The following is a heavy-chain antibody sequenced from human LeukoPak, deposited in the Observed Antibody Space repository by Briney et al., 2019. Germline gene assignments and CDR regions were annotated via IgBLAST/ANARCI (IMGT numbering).Heavy chain of an antibody. CDR1: GFTFSSSW. V-gene: IGHV3-74*03. CDR3: AGGGSTWLDY. Sequence: GGSLRLSCAASGFTFSSSWMHWVRQAPGKGLVWVSRIYSDGSSTTYAGSVKGRFTISRDNANNTLYLQMDSLGAEDTALYYCAGGGSTWLDYWGQGALVTVSS. D-gene: IGHD6-13*01. J-gene: IGHJ4*02. CDR2: IYSDGSST.